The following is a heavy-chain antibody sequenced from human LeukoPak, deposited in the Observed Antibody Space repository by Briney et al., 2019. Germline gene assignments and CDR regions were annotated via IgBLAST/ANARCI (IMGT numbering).Heavy chain of an antibody. CDR1: GFTFSTYG. V-gene: IGHV3-30*03. Sequence: GGSLRLSCAASGFTFSTYGMQAPGKGLEWVAIMSYDGSNKYYADSVKGRFTISRDNSKNTLYPQMNSLRAEDTAVYYCARGEMGATGAPFDYWGQGTLVTVSS. CDR2: MSYDGSNK. J-gene: IGHJ4*02. CDR3: ARGEMGATGAPFDY. D-gene: IGHD1-26*01.